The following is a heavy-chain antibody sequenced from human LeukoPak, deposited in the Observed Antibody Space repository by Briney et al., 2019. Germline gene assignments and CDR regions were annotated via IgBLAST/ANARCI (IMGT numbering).Heavy chain of an antibody. Sequence: SETLSLTCTVSGGSINSSYYYWGWIRQPPGKGLEWIGNIFYSGSTYYSPSLKSRVTMSVDTSKNQFSLKLSSVTAADTAVYYCARGSYYYGSGSYYKFDYYYYMDVWGKGTTVTISS. CDR3: ARGSYYYGSGSYYKFDYYYYMDV. CDR2: IFYSGST. V-gene: IGHV4-39*07. CDR1: GGSINSSYYY. D-gene: IGHD3-10*01. J-gene: IGHJ6*03.